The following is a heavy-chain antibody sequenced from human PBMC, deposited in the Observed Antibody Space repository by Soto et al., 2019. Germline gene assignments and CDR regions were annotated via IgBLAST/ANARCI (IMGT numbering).Heavy chain of an antibody. D-gene: IGHD1-26*01. CDR3: AKRLNIVGFNYFDY. CDR1: GFTFSSYA. CDR2: ISGSGGST. V-gene: IGHV3-23*01. J-gene: IGHJ4*02. Sequence: GGSLRLSCAASGFTFSSYAMSWVRQAPGKELEWVSAISGSGGSTYYADSVKGRFTISRDNSKNTLYLQMNSLRAEDTAVYYYAKRLNIVGFNYFDYWGQGTLVTVSS.